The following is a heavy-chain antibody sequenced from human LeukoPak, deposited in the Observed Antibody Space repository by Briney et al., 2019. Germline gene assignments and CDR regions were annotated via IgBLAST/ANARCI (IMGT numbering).Heavy chain of an antibody. Sequence: PSETLSLTCAVYGGSFSGYYWSWIRQPPGKGLEWIGEINHSGSTNYNPSLKSRVTISVDTSKNQFSLKLSSVTAADTAVYYCARVRDIVVVPAAVTIFDYWGQGTLVTVSS. J-gene: IGHJ4*02. D-gene: IGHD2-2*01. V-gene: IGHV4-34*01. CDR3: ARVRDIVVVPAAVTIFDY. CDR2: INHSGST. CDR1: GGSFSGYY.